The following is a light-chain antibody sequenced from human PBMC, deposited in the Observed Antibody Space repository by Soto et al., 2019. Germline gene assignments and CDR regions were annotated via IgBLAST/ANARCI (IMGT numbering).Light chain of an antibody. Sequence: QSVLTQPPSVSGAPGQRVTISCTGSSSNIGAGYDVHWYQQLPGTAPKLLIYGNSNRPSGVPDRFSGSKSGTSASLAITGLHAEDESCYYCQSYDSSLSGYVVFGGGTKLTVL. J-gene: IGLJ2*01. CDR3: QSYDSSLSGYVV. CDR2: GNS. V-gene: IGLV1-40*01. CDR1: SSNIGAGYD.